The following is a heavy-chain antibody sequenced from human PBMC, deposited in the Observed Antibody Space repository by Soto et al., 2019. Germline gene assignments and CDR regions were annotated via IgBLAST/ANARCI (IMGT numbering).Heavy chain of an antibody. CDR3: GSPGHVDY. CDR2: INQSGNT. CDR1: GGSFSGYY. J-gene: IGHJ4*02. Sequence: QVQLQQWGAGLLKTSETLSLTCAVYGGSFSGYYWSWIRQPPGKGLEWIGEINQSGNTKYNPSLKSRVTISVHTSKKQFSLKLSSVTAADTAVYYCGSPGHVDYWGQGTLVTVSS. V-gene: IGHV4-34*01.